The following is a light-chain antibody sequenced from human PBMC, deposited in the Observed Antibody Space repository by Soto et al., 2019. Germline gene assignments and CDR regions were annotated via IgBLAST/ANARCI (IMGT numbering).Light chain of an antibody. CDR2: GAS. V-gene: IGKV3-20*01. CDR1: QSVSSNY. Sequence: EIVMTQSPGTLSLSPGETATLSCRASQSVSSNYVAWFHQKPGQAPRLLIYGASSRATGVPDRFSASGSGSYFTLTFSRLELEDFAVYYCQQYGRSPFTFGPGTKVYIK. J-gene: IGKJ3*01. CDR3: QQYGRSPFT.